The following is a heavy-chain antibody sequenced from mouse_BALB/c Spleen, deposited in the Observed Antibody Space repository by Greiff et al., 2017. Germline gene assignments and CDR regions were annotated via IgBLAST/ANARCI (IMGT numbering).Heavy chain of an antibody. V-gene: IGHV1S56*01. CDR3: ARENYYGSSSAWFAY. Sequence: VQLQQSGPELVKPGASVRISCKASGYTFTSYYIHWVKQRPGQGLEWIGWIYPGNVNTKYNEKFKGKATLTADKSSSTAYMQLSSLTSEDSAVYYCARENYYGSSSAWFAYWGQGTLVTVSA. J-gene: IGHJ3*01. CDR1: GYTFTSYY. CDR2: IYPGNVNT. D-gene: IGHD1-1*01.